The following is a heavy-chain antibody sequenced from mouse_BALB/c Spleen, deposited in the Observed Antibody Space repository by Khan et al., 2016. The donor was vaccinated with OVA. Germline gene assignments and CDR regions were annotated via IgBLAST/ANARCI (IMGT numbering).Heavy chain of an antibody. V-gene: IGHV5-9-3*01. CDR3: ARSAYGNFAY. Sequence: EVQLVESGGGLVKPGGSLKLSCAASGFTFSTYAMSWVRQTPERRLEWVATVNSDGDYTFYQDNVTGLFTISRDNAKNTLYLQMSSLRSEDTAMYYCARSAYGNFAYWGQGTLVTVSA. D-gene: IGHD2-1*01. CDR2: VNSDGDYT. J-gene: IGHJ3*01. CDR1: GFTFSTYA.